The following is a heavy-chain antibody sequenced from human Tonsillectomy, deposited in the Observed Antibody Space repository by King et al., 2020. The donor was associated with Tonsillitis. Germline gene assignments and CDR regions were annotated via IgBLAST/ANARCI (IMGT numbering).Heavy chain of an antibody. V-gene: IGHV3-64*01. CDR2: ISSNGGST. D-gene: IGHD3-10*01. J-gene: IGHJ4*02. Sequence: EQLVQSGGGLVQPGGSLRLSCAASGFTFSSYAMHWVSQAPGKGLEYVSAISSNGGSTYSANSVKGRFTISRDNYKNTLYLQMGSLRAEDMAVYYCARGGGAISRRAFDYWGQGTLVTVSS. CDR1: GFTFSSYA. CDR3: ARGGGAISRRAFDY.